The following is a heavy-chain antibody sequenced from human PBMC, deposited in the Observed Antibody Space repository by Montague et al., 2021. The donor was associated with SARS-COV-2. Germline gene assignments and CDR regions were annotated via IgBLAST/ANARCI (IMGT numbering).Heavy chain of an antibody. CDR1: NVSISNYS. CDR3: ATDDGPVRPAYFDY. V-gene: IGHV4-4*08. J-gene: IGHJ4*02. D-gene: IGHD5-24*01. Sequence: SETLSLTCTVSNVSISNYSRGWIRQPPGQGLEWIGHIYISGTTGYNPSLRRRVTISIDTSRNQFSLKLTSVTTADTAVYYCATDDGPVRPAYFDYWGRGILVTVSS. CDR2: IYISGTT.